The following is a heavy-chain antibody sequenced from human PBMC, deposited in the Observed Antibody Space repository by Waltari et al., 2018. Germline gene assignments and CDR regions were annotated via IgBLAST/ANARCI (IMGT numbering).Heavy chain of an antibody. V-gene: IGHV1-2*06. J-gene: IGHJ3*02. CDR1: GYTFTGYY. CDR3: ATLRDYDFWSGQDAFDI. CDR2: INPNSGGT. D-gene: IGHD3-3*01. Sequence: QVQLVQSGAEVTKPGASVKVSCKASGYTFTGYYMHWVRQAPGQGLEWMGRINPNSGGTNYAQKVQGRVTMTRDTSISTAYMELSRLRSDDTAVYYCATLRDYDFWSGQDAFDIWGQGTMVTVSS.